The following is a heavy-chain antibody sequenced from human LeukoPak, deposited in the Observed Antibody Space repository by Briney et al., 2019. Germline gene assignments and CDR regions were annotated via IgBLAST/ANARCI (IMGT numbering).Heavy chain of an antibody. CDR2: ISGSGGST. D-gene: IGHD4-17*01. CDR3: AKDALFTDYALDY. CDR1: GFTFSSYA. V-gene: IGHV3-23*01. J-gene: IGHJ4*02. Sequence: PGGSLRLSCAASGFTFSSYAMSWVRQAPGKGLEWVSAISGSGGSTYYAGSVKGRFTISRDNSKSTLYLQMNSLRAEDTAVYYCAKDALFTDYALDYWGQGTLVTVSS.